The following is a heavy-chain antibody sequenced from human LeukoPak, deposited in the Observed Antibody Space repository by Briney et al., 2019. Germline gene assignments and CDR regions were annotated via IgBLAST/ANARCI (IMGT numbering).Heavy chain of an antibody. CDR1: GFTFSSYS. D-gene: IGHD1-7*01. Sequence: GGSLRLSCAASGFTFSSYSMNWVRQAPGKGLEWVSYISSSSSTIYYADSVKGRFTISRDNAKNSLYLQMNSLRAEDTAVYYCARGYTPGDELPGYWGQGTLVTVSS. J-gene: IGHJ4*02. CDR2: ISSSSSTI. CDR3: ARGYTPGDELPGY. V-gene: IGHV3-48*01.